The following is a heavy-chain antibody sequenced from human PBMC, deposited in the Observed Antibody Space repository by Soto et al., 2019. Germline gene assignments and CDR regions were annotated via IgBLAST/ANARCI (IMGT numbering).Heavy chain of an antibody. V-gene: IGHV4-59*11. J-gene: IGHJ5*02. CDR3: ARARYDTIGFSLDP. CDR2: IYLSGSI. Sequence: QVQLQESGPGLVKPSETLSLTCNVSGASITSHYFTWIRQTPGKRLEWLGFIYLSGSINYNPSFKSRVFISVDTTTNQFSVSLSSVTAADTAVYYCARARYDTIGFSLDPWGLGTLVTVSS. D-gene: IGHD3-16*02. CDR1: GASITSHY.